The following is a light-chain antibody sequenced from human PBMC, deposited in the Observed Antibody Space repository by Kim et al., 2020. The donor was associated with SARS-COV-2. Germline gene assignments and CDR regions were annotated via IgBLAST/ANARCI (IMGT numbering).Light chain of an antibody. CDR3: MQTTHWPYT. CDR1: QGLIHSDGRTY. CDR2: KIS. Sequence: QPASISCRSSQGLIHSDGRTYLNWFHQRPGQSPRRLIYKISSRDYGVPDRFSGSGSGTDFTLEISRVEAEDVGVFYCMQTTHWPYTFGQGTKLEI. V-gene: IGKV2-30*02. J-gene: IGKJ2*01.